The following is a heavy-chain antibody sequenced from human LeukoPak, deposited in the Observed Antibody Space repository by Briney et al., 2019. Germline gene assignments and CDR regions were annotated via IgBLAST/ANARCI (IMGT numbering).Heavy chain of an antibody. D-gene: IGHD3-9*01. J-gene: IGHJ6*03. CDR1: GYTFTGYY. V-gene: IGHV1-2*02. CDR3: ARVQVLRYFDWLGNYMDV. Sequence: ASVKVSCKASGYTFTGYYMHWVRQAPGQGLEWMGWINPNSGGTNYAQKFQGRVTMTRDTSISTAYMELSRLRSDDTAVYYCARVQVLRYFDWLGNYMDVWGKGTTVTVSS. CDR2: INPNSGGT.